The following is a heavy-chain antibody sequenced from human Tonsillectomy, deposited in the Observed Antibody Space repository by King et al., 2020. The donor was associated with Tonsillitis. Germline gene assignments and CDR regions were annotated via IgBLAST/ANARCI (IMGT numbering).Heavy chain of an antibody. CDR3: AKDGIGLSDWYCDL. CDR1: GVTFGNYG. D-gene: IGHD3-16*01. Sequence: VQLVESGGGVVQPGTSQRLSCAASGVTFGNYGMHWVRQAPGKGLEWVALIAYDASYENYADSVKGRFTISRDNSKNTLYLEMNSLRVEDTAVYYCAKDGIGLSDWYCDLWGRGTLVTVSS. V-gene: IGHV3-30*18. CDR2: IAYDASYE. J-gene: IGHJ2*01.